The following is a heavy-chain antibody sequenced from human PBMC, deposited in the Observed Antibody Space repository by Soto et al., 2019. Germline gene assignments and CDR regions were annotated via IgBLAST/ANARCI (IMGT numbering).Heavy chain of an antibody. CDR2: IKQDGSEK. CDR1: GFIFSSYA. J-gene: IGHJ4*02. Sequence: PGGSLRLSCAASGFIFSSYAMSWVRQAPGKGLEWVANIKQDGSEKYYVDSVKGRFTISRDNAKNSLYLQMNSLRAEDTAVYYCARGLREVDYRGQGTLVTVSS. CDR3: ARGLREVDY. V-gene: IGHV3-7*01.